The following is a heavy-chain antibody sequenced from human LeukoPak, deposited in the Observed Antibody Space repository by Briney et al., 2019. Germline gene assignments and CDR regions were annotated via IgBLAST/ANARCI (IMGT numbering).Heavy chain of an antibody. J-gene: IGHJ1*01. CDR2: ISGSGGST. CDR3: ATSHYYDTTGYYYGRYFQQ. Sequence: GGSLRLSCVVSGFTFSKYAMSWVRQAPGKGLEWVSGISGSGGSTDYADSVKGRFTISRDNSKNTLYLQMNSLRVEDTAIYHCATSHYYDTTGYYYGRYFQQWGQGTLVTVSS. CDR1: GFTFSKYA. D-gene: IGHD3-22*01. V-gene: IGHV3-23*01.